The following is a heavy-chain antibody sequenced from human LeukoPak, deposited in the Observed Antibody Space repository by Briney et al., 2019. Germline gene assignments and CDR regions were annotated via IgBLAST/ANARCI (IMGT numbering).Heavy chain of an antibody. D-gene: IGHD3-10*01. CDR3: ARQRGGPPLNYYGSGSPDY. Sequence: SETLSLTCAVYGGSFSGYYWSWIRQPPGKGLEWIGEINHSGSTNYNPSLKSRVTISVDTSKNRFSLKLSSVTAADTAVYYCARQRGGPPLNYYGSGSPDYWGQGTLVTVSS. CDR1: GGSFSGYY. CDR2: INHSGST. J-gene: IGHJ4*02. V-gene: IGHV4-34*01.